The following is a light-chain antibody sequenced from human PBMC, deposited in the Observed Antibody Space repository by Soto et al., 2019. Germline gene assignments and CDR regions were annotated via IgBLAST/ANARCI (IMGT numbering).Light chain of an antibody. CDR2: QAS. V-gene: IGKV1-5*03. Sequence: DLQITQSPSTLSASVGDRVTITCRASQSTSSYLAWYQQKPGKAPKLLIYQASSIDNGVPSRFSGSGSGTEFSLTISSLQPDDFATYYCQQYSSHSTFGQGTKVDIK. CDR1: QSTSSY. CDR3: QQYSSHST. J-gene: IGKJ1*01.